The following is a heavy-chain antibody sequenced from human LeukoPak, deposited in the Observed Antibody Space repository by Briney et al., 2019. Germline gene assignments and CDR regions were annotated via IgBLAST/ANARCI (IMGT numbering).Heavy chain of an antibody. Sequence: SETLSLTCTVSGYSISSGYYWGWIRQPPGKGLEWIGSIYHSGSTYYNPSLKSRVTISVDTSKNQFSLKLSSVTAADTAVYYCARVDDYSNTADYWGQGTLVTVSS. J-gene: IGHJ4*02. CDR3: ARVDDYSNTADY. CDR1: GYSISSGYY. CDR2: IYHSGST. D-gene: IGHD4-11*01. V-gene: IGHV4-38-2*02.